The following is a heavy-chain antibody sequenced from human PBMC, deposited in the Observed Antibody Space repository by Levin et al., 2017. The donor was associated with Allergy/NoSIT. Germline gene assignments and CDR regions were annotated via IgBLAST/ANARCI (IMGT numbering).Heavy chain of an antibody. V-gene: IGHV4-39*01. J-gene: IGHJ4*02. CDR3: ARHGRSIAARFPFDY. Sequence: PSETLSLTCTVSGGSISSSSYYWGWIRQPPGKGLEWIGSIYYSGSTYYNPSLKSRVTISVDTSKNQFSLKLSSVTAADTAVYYCARHGRSIAARFPFDYWGQGTLVTVSS. D-gene: IGHD6-6*01. CDR1: GGSISSSSYY. CDR2: IYYSGST.